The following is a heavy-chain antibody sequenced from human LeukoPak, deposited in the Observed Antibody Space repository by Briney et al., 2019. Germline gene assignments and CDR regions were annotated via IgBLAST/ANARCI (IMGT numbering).Heavy chain of an antibody. Sequence: GGSLRLSCAASGFTFSNYAMSWVRQAPGEGLEWVSAILGSGGSTYYADSVKGRFTVSRDNSKSTLYSQMNSLRAEDTALYYCAKWGDYDVLTGYYVPDYWGQGTLVTVSS. J-gene: IGHJ4*02. CDR1: GFTFSNYA. V-gene: IGHV3-23*01. D-gene: IGHD3-9*01. CDR2: ILGSGGST. CDR3: AKWGDYDVLTGYYVPDY.